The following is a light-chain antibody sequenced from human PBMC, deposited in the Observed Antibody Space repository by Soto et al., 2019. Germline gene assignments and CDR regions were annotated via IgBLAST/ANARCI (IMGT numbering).Light chain of an antibody. CDR2: AAS. J-gene: IGKJ3*01. CDR3: QQYNKWPLT. CDR1: QSVRSN. Sequence: EIVMTQSPATLSVSPGEWATLSCRASQSVRSNLAWYQQRPGQAPRLLIYAASTRATGIPARFSGSGSGSDFTLTISSLQSEDFAVYYCQQYNKWPLTFGPGTKVDIK. V-gene: IGKV3-15*01.